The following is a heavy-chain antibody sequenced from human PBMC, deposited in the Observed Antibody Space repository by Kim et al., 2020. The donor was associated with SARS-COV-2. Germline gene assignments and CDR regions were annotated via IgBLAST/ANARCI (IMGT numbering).Heavy chain of an antibody. CDR3: EASDY. Sequence: GGSLRLSCEASGFTFGRYAMSWARQAPGKGLAWVSTISDGGVRTHYADSVKGRFTISRDNSKSTLFLHMNSLRAEDTAVYYCEASDYWGQGSLVTVSS. J-gene: IGHJ4*02. CDR2: ISDGGVRT. V-gene: IGHV3-23*01. CDR1: GFTFGRYA.